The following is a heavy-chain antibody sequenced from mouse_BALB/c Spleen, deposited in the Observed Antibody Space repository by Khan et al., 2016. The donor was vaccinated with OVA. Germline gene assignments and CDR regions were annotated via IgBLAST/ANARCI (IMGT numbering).Heavy chain of an antibody. CDR1: GFSLTSYG. D-gene: IGHD2-3*01. CDR3: ARHDGYAHYYAMDY. Sequence: QMQLKQSGPGLVAPSQSLSITCTISGFSLTSYGVHWVRQPPGKGLEWLVVIWSDGSTTYNSALKSRLSISKDNSKSQVFLKMNSLQTDDTAMYYCARHDGYAHYYAMDYWGQGTSVTVSS. V-gene: IGHV2-6-1*01. CDR2: IWSDGST. J-gene: IGHJ4*01.